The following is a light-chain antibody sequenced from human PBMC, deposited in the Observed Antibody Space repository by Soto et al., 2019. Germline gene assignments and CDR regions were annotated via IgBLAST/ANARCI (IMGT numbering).Light chain of an antibody. CDR1: GSSIGTNT. J-gene: IGLJ2*01. CDR3: AAWDGSLNNVL. CDR2: GNN. Sequence: QSVLTQPPSASGTPGQRVTISCSGSGSSIGTNTVNWYRQLPGTAPKLLIYGNNQRPSGVPDRFSGSKSGTSASLAISGLQYEDEAGYYCAAWDGSLNNVLFGGGTKLTVL. V-gene: IGLV1-44*01.